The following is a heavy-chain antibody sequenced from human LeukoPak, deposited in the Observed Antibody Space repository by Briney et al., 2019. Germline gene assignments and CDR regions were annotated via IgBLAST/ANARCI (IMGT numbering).Heavy chain of an antibody. V-gene: IGHV1-69*01. CDR3: ARDRGHTMVRGEYDY. CDR2: IIPIFGTA. J-gene: IGHJ4*02. D-gene: IGHD3-10*01. CDR1: GGTFSSYA. Sequence: ASVKVSCKASGGTFSSYAISWVRQAPGQGLEWMGGIIPIFGTANYAQKFQGRVTITADESTSTAYLELSSLRSEDTAVYFCARDRGHTMVRGEYDYWGQGTLVTVSS.